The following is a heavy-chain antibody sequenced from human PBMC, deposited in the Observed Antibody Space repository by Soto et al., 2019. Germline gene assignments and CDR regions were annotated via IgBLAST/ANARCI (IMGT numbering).Heavy chain of an antibody. CDR1: GYSFTSYW. Sequence: GGSLKISRKGSGYSFTSYWISWVRQMPGKGLEWMGRIDPSDSYTNYSPSFQGHVTISADKSISTAYLQWSSLKASDTAMYYCARLDYYGSGSYPRDDWGQGTLVTVSS. CDR2: IDPSDSYT. J-gene: IGHJ4*02. D-gene: IGHD3-10*01. CDR3: ARLDYYGSGSYPRDD. V-gene: IGHV5-10-1*01.